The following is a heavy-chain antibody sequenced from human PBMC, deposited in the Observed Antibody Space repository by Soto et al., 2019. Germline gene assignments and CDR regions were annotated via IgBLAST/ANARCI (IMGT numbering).Heavy chain of an antibody. CDR2: IIPIFGTA. J-gene: IGHJ6*02. CDR1: GGTLCIYA. D-gene: IGHD3-22*01. V-gene: IGHV1-69*13. Sequence: GPPVKVCCTACGGTLCIYAISWVRQAPGQGLEWMGGIIPIFGTANYAQKFQGRVTITADESTSTAYMELSSLRSEDTAVYYCARGGYYYDSSGYLPQVWGQGTTVTVSS. CDR3: ARGGYYYDSSGYLPQV.